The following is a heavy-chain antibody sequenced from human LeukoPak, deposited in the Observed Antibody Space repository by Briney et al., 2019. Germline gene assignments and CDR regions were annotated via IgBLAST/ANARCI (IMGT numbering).Heavy chain of an antibody. V-gene: IGHV3-23*01. CDR1: GFTFSNYA. Sequence: GGSLRLSCAASGFTFSNYAMTWVRQAPGKGLEWVSGINDSGGSTYYADSVKGRFTISRDISKNTLYLQMNSLRAEDTAVYYCAKDPPPRSGWRGVMDVWGQGTTVTVSS. D-gene: IGHD6-19*01. CDR2: INDSGGST. CDR3: AKDPPPRSGWRGVMDV. J-gene: IGHJ6*02.